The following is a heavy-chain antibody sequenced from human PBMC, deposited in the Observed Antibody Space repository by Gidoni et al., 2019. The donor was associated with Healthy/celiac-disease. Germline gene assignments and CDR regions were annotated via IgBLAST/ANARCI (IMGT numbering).Heavy chain of an antibody. Sequence: QVQLVQSGAEVKKPGASVKVSCKASGYTFTSYGISWVRQAPGQGLEWMGWISAYNGNTNYAQKLQGRVTMTTDTSTSTAYMELRSLRSDDTAVYYCARANYDFWSGYYTGMGGFDYWGQGTLVTVSS. CDR1: GYTFTSYG. CDR3: ARANYDFWSGYYTGMGGFDY. D-gene: IGHD3-3*01. CDR2: ISAYNGNT. V-gene: IGHV1-18*04. J-gene: IGHJ4*02.